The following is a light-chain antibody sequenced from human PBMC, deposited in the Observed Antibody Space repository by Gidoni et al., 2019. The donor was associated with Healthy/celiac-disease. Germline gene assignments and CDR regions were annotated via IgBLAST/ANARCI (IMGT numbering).Light chain of an antibody. J-gene: IGKJ3*01. CDR2: GAS. CDR3: QQYGSSPFT. V-gene: IGKV3-20*01. Sequence: ELVLTQSPGTLSLSPGERATLSCRASQSVSSSYLAWSQQKPGQAPRLLIYGASRRATGIPDRFSGSGSGTDFTLTISRLEPEDFAVYYCQQYGSSPFTFXPXTKVDIK. CDR1: QSVSSSY.